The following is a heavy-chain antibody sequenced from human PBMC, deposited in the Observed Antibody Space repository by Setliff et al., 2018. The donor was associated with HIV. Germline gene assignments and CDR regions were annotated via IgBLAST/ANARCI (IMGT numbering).Heavy chain of an antibody. Sequence: GGSLRLSCAMSGFTFSDYNIYWVRQAPGKGLEWVSVITGDGSYTYYADSVKGRFTISRDNSKSTLYLQLNSLRAEDTAVYHCAKSGFGVVALGINNYFDPWGQGTLVT. CDR1: GFTFSDYN. V-gene: IGHV3-23*01. CDR2: ITGDGSYT. CDR3: AKSGFGVVALGINNYFDP. D-gene: IGHD3-10*01. J-gene: IGHJ5*02.